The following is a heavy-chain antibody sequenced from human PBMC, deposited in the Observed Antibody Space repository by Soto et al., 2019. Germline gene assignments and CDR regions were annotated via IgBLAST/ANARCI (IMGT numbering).Heavy chain of an antibody. V-gene: IGHV1-69*13. Sequence: ASVKVSCKASGGTSSSHAISWVRQAPGQGLEWMGGIIPFFKATNYAQKFQGRVTITADDSTSTAYMDLYSLRSEDTAVYYCARDVPLNYYDGSFSYYAMDVWGQGTTVTVS. CDR2: IIPFFKAT. CDR3: ARDVPLNYYDGSFSYYAMDV. D-gene: IGHD3-16*01. CDR1: GGTSSSHA. J-gene: IGHJ6*02.